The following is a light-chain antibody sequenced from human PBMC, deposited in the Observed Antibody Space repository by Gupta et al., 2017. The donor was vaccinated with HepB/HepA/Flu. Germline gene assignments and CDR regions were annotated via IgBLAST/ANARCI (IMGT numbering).Light chain of an antibody. CDR3: QQSDRTPWT. J-gene: IGKJ1*01. V-gene: IGKV1-39*01. CDR1: QRISTY. Sequence: IQMTQSPSSLSASVGDRVTITCRASQRISTYLNWYQQKPGKAPKLLIYTASSVDSGVPSRFSGSGSRTDFTLTITRLQAEDFAAYYCQQSDRTPWTFGQGTKVEIK. CDR2: TAS.